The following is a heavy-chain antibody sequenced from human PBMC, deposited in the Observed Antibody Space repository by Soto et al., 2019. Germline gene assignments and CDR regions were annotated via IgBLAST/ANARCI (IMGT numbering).Heavy chain of an antibody. J-gene: IGHJ6*02. V-gene: IGHV1-18*04. CDR2: ISAYNGNT. D-gene: IGHD3-22*01. Sequence: GASVKVSCKASGYTFTSYGISWVRQAPGQGLEWMGWISAYNGNTNYAQKLQGRVTMTTDTSTSTAYMEPRSLRSDDTAVYYCARDTTMIVVVIMVDYYYGMDVWGQGTTVTVSS. CDR3: ARDTTMIVVVIMVDYYYGMDV. CDR1: GYTFTSYG.